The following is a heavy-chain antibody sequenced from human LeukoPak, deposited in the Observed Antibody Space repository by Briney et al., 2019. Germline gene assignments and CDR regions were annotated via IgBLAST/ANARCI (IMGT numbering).Heavy chain of an antibody. D-gene: IGHD2/OR15-2a*01. CDR1: GFTFSSYE. CDR3: AKGHTTLALG. J-gene: IGHJ4*02. Sequence: GGSLRLSCAASGFTFSSYEMNWVRQAPGKGLEWVANINPDGSEKYYVDSVKGRFTISRDNAKNSLYLQMDSLRVEDTAVYFCAKGHTTLALGGGQGTLVTVSS. CDR2: INPDGSEK. V-gene: IGHV3-7*01.